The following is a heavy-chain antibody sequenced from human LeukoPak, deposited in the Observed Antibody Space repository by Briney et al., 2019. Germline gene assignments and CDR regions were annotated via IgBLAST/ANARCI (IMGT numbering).Heavy chain of an antibody. CDR3: ARGECSSTSCYFEMRFDP. CDR1: GYTLTELS. J-gene: IGHJ5*02. D-gene: IGHD2-2*01. Sequence: GASVKVSCKVSGYTLTELSMHWVRQAPGKGLEWMGGFDPEDGETIYAQKFQGRVTMTEDTSTDTAYMELSSLRSEDTAVYYCARGECSSTSCYFEMRFDPWGQGTLVTVSS. CDR2: FDPEDGET. V-gene: IGHV1-24*01.